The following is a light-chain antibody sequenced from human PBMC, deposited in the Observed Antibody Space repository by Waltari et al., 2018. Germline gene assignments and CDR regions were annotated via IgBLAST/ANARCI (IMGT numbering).Light chain of an antibody. V-gene: IGKV3-20*01. J-gene: IGKJ1*01. Sequence: EIVLTQSPGTLSLSPGARATLSCRASQSVSRYLVWYQQKPGQAPRLLIYAASIRATGIPDRFSGSGSGTDFSLTISRLEPEDVAVYYCQKYDRLPATFGQGTKVEIK. CDR3: QKYDRLPAT. CDR1: QSVSRY. CDR2: AAS.